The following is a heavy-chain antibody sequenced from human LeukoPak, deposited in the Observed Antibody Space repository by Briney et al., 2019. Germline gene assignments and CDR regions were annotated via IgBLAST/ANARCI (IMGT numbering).Heavy chain of an antibody. CDR3: ARDGPYSTSSTHPP. CDR2: IKQDGSEK. Sequence: GGSLRLSCAASGFTFSSYGMHWVRQAPGKGLEWVANIKQDGSEKYYVGSVKGRFTISRDNAKNSLYLQMDSLRAEDTAVYYCARDGPYSTSSTHPPWGQGTLVTVSS. D-gene: IGHD6-6*01. J-gene: IGHJ5*02. V-gene: IGHV3-7*03. CDR1: GFTFSSYG.